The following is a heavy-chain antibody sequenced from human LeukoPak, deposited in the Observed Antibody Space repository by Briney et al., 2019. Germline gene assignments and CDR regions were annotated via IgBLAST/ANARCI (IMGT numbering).Heavy chain of an antibody. V-gene: IGHV3-23*01. D-gene: IGHD2-2*01. CDR1: GVTFRSYA. CDR3: AKVGARGCSSSTCFIY. Sequence: GGSLRLSCAASGVTFRSYAMSWVRQAPGKGLEWVSAVSGSGDTTYYADSVKGRFTISRDNSKTTVSLQMNNLRPEDTAAYYCAKVGARGCSSSTCFIYWGQGTLVTVSS. CDR2: VSGSGDTT. J-gene: IGHJ4*02.